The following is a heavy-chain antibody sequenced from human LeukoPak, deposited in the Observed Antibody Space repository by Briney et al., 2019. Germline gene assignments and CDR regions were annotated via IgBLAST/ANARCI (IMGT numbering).Heavy chain of an antibody. CDR3: ARDVGIVVVPAAHYYYYYYMDV. CDR1: GFTFGDYA. Sequence: GGSLRLSCTASGFTFGDYAMSWFRQAPGKGLEWVSSISSSSSYIYYADSVKGRFTISRDNAKNSLYLQMNSLRAEDTAVYYCARDVGIVVVPAAHYYYYYYMDVWGKGTTVTVSS. J-gene: IGHJ6*03. CDR2: ISSSSSYI. V-gene: IGHV3-21*01. D-gene: IGHD2-2*01.